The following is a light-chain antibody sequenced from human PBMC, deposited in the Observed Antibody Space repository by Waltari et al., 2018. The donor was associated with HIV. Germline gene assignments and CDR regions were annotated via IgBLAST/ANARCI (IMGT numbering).Light chain of an antibody. J-gene: IGKJ4*01. Sequence: DIVMTQSPDSLAVSLGERATINCTSSQSVLASSANQHYLAWYQQRPGQPPTLLNYLESSRESGVPDRFSGSGSGTDFALTISSLQAEDVAVYYCQQYFLTPFTFGGGTKVEIK. CDR2: LES. CDR1: QSVLASSANQHY. CDR3: QQYFLTPFT. V-gene: IGKV4-1*01.